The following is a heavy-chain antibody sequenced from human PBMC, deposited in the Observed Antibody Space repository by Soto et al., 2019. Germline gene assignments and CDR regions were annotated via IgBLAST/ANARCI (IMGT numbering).Heavy chain of an antibody. J-gene: IGHJ4*02. CDR1: GLSISSGDW. D-gene: IGHD6-13*01. Sequence: QVQLQESGPGLVRPSGTVSLTCAVSGLSISSGDWWSWVRQPPGKGLEWIGEIHHSGSANYNPSLKSRVTLSVVPSKDLFSLTLISETAADTAFYYCARDQGSHPGDWGQGTLVSVSS. CDR2: IHHSGSA. CDR3: ARDQGSHPGD. V-gene: IGHV4-4*02.